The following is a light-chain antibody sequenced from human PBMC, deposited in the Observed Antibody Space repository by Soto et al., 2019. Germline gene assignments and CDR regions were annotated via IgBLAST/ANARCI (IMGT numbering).Light chain of an antibody. CDR1: NIGSKS. Sequence: SYELTQPPSVSVAPGKTARITCGGNNIGSKSVHWYQQKPGQAPVLVIYYDSDRPSGIPERFSGSNSGNTATLTIGRVEAGDEADYYCQVWDSSSDPYVFGTGTKLTVL. CDR2: YDS. CDR3: QVWDSSSDPYV. J-gene: IGLJ1*01. V-gene: IGLV3-21*04.